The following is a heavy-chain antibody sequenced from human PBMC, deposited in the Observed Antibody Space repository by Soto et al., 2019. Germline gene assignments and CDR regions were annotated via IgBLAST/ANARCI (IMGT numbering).Heavy chain of an antibody. V-gene: IGHV1-58*01. CDR3: AKRSGRPLNAFDV. D-gene: IGHD2-15*01. CDR2: IVVGSGNT. CDR1: GFTSSNTA. J-gene: IGHJ3*01. Sequence: ASVKVSCKASGFTSSNTAVQWVRQARGQRLEWVGWIVVGSGNTKYAQKFQERVIITRDTSTNTAYMELSSLTFEDTAIYYCAKRSGRPLNAFDVWGQGTMVTVSS.